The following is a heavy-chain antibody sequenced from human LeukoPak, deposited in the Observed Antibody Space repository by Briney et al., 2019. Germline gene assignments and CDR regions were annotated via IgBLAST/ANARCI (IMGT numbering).Heavy chain of an antibody. CDR1: GASITSGLYY. CDR2: INTSGT. CDR3: ARTTEGYCRGRSCYSYYYYMDV. V-gene: IGHV4-61*02. D-gene: IGHD2-15*01. J-gene: IGHJ6*03. Sequence: SETLSLTCTVSGASITSGLYYWNWIRQPAGKGLEWIGRINTSGTNYNPSLKSRVTISVDTSKNQFSLKLSSVTAADTAVYYCARTTEGYCRGRSCYSYYYYMDVWGKGTTVTVSS.